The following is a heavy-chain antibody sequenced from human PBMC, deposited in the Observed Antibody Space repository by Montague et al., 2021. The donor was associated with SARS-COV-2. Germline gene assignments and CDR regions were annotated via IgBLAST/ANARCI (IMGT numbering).Heavy chain of an antibody. CDR1: GFTVSSNY. CDR3: ARDAGGNFPTSFDY. Sequence: SLRLSCAASGFTVSSNYMSWVRQAPGKGLEWVSVIYSGGSTYYADSVKGRFTISRDNSKNTLYLQMNSLRAEDTAVYYCARDAGGNFPTSFDYWGQGTLVSV. J-gene: IGHJ4*02. CDR2: IYSGGST. V-gene: IGHV3-53*01. D-gene: IGHD4-23*01.